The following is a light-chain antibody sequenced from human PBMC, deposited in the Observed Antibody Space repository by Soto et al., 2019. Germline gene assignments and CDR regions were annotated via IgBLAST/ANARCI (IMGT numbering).Light chain of an antibody. Sequence: ELVLTQSPGTLSLSPGERATLSCMASQKISRSYLAWYQQKPGQAPRFLIYGASTRATGIPARFSGSGSGTDFTLTISSLESEDFAVYYCQQRSDWPPITFGQGTRREI. J-gene: IGKJ5*01. CDR3: QQRSDWPPIT. CDR2: GAS. CDR1: QKISRSY. V-gene: IGKV3D-20*02.